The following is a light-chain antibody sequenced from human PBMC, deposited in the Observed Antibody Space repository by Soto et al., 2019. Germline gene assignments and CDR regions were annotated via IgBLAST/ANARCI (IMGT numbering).Light chain of an antibody. V-gene: IGKV3-20*01. CDR2: GSS. CDR3: QQYGNPPQT. CDR1: HRLSTSIY. Sequence: EIVFAPSPGTLSLSPCETATLSCRASHRLSTSIYLAWYQHKPGQAPMLLIYGSSSRVTGITIRFSGSGSGTDFTLTISRLEPEDFAVYYCQQYGNPPQTFGQGTKVDIK. J-gene: IGKJ1*01.